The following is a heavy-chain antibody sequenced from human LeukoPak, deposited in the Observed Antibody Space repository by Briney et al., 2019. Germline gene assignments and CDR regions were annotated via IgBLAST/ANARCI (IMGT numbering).Heavy chain of an antibody. CDR3: ARGTVGWFDP. D-gene: IGHD1-1*01. CDR2: IIPIFGTA. J-gene: IGHJ5*02. Sequence: SVKVSCKASGGTFSSYAISWVRQAPGQGLEWMGGIIPIFGTANYAQKFQGRVAITTDESTSTAYMELSSLRSEDTAVYYCARGTVGWFDPWGQGTLVTVSS. V-gene: IGHV1-69*05. CDR1: GGTFSSYA.